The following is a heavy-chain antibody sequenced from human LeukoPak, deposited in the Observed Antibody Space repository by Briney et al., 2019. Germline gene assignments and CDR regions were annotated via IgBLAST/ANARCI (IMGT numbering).Heavy chain of an antibody. V-gene: IGHV3-66*01. CDR2: IYSGGST. Sequence: GGSLRLSRAASGFTVSSNYMSWVRQAPGKGLEWVSVIYSGGSTYYADSVKGRFTISRDNSKNTLYLQMNSLRAEDTAVYYCARVDYGDYGFDYWGQGTLVTVSS. CDR1: GFTVSSNY. CDR3: ARVDYGDYGFDY. D-gene: IGHD4-17*01. J-gene: IGHJ4*02.